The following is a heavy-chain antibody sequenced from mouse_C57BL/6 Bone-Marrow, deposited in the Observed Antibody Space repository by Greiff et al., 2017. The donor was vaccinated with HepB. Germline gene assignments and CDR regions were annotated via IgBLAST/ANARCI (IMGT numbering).Heavy chain of an antibody. J-gene: IGHJ2*01. CDR2: IYPGSGNT. CDR1: GYTFTDYY. D-gene: IGHD4-1*01. CDR3: ARNWCFGY. Sequence: QVQLQQSGAELVRPGASVKLSCKASGYTFTDYYINWVKQRPGQGLEWIARIYPGSGNTYYNEKFKGKATMPAEKTSSTAYMQLSSLTSEDSAVYFCARNWCFGYWGQGTTLTVSS. V-gene: IGHV1-76*01.